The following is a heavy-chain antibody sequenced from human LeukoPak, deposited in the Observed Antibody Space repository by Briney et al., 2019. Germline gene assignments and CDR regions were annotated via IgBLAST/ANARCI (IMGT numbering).Heavy chain of an antibody. CDR3: ASAHYDYVWGSYRHSNFDY. CDR2: ITSSGNYK. J-gene: IGHJ4*02. D-gene: IGHD3-16*02. Sequence: GGSLRLSCAASGFTFSTYTMNWVRQAPGKGLEWVSSITSSGNYKYYGDPVKGRFTISRDNAKNSLYLQMNSLRAEDTAVYYCASAHYDYVWGSYRHSNFDYWGQGTLVTVSS. CDR1: GFTFSTYT. V-gene: IGHV3-21*04.